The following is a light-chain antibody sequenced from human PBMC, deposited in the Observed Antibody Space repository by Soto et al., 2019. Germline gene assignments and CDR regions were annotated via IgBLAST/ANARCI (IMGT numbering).Light chain of an antibody. CDR3: QSYDSSLSASVV. V-gene: IGLV1-40*01. Sequence: QSVLTQPPSVSGAPGQRVTISCTGSSSNIGAGYDVHWYQQFSGTAPKLLIYGNSNRPSGVPDRFSGSKSGTSASLAITGLQAEDEADYYCQSYDSSLSASVVFGGGTKLTVL. J-gene: IGLJ2*01. CDR2: GNS. CDR1: SSNIGAGYD.